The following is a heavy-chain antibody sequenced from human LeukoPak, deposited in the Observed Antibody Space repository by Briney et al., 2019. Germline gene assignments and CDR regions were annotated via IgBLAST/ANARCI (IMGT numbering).Heavy chain of an antibody. CDR1: GYSISIGYY. V-gene: IGHV4-38-2*02. CDR2: VYHSGAT. D-gene: IGHD3-22*01. Sequence: PSETLSLICSVSGYSISIGYYWGWVRQSPGKSLEWIGTVYHSGATNYNPSLKSRVTMSVDTSKNQFSLKLSSVTAADTAVYYCARDQHSDSSGYDYYYMDVWGKGTTVTISS. CDR3: ARDQHSDSSGYDYYYMDV. J-gene: IGHJ6*03.